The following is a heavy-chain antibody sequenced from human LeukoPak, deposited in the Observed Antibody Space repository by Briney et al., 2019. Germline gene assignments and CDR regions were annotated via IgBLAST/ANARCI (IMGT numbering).Heavy chain of an antibody. D-gene: IGHD3-10*01. Sequence: ASVKVSCKASGYTFTGYYIHWVRQAPGQGLEWMGWISPNSGGTNYAQKFQGWVTMTRDTSISTAYMELSRLRSDDTAVYYCARAPRAYYYYGSGFNWFDPWGQGTLVTVSS. CDR1: GYTFTGYY. CDR2: ISPNSGGT. V-gene: IGHV1-2*04. CDR3: ARAPRAYYYYGSGFNWFDP. J-gene: IGHJ5*02.